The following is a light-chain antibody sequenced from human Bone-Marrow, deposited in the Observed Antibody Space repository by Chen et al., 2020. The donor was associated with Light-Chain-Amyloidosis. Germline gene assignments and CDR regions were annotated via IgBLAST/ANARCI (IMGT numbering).Light chain of an antibody. CDR2: LGS. CDR3: MQALQTPLT. CDR1: QSLLHSNRYTY. Sequence: DLVMTQSPISLSVTPGEPASISCRSSQSLLHSNRYTYLDWYLQKPGQSPQLLIYLGSNRASGVPDRFSGSGSGTDFTLKISRVEAEDVGVYYCMQALQTPLTFGGGIKVEI. V-gene: IGKV2-28*01. J-gene: IGKJ4*01.